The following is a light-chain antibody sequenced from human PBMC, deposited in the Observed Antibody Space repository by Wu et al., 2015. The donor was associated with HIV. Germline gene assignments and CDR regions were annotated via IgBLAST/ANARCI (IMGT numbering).Light chain of an antibody. CDR2: GAS. CDR3: QQYGSSPYT. CDR1: QSVSSSY. J-gene: IGKJ2*01. V-gene: IGKV3-20*01. Sequence: EIVLTQSPGTLSLSPGERATLSCRASQSVSSSYVAWYQQKSGQAPRLFIYGASSRAAGIPDRFRGSGSGTDFTLTISRLEPEDSAVYYCQQYGSSPYTFGQGTKLEIK.